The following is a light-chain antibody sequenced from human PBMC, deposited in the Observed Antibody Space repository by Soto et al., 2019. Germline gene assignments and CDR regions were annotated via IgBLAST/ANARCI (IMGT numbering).Light chain of an antibody. V-gene: IGKV1-33*01. CDR2: DAS. Sequence: DIQMTQSPSSLSAAVGDRVTITCQASQDIRNDLNWYQQKPGKAPKLLIYDASNLETGGPSRFSGSGSGTDFTFTSRSLQPEDIATYYSQQYDNPPCTCGRGPKVDIQ. CDR3: QQYDNPPCT. CDR1: QDIRND. J-gene: IGKJ4*02.